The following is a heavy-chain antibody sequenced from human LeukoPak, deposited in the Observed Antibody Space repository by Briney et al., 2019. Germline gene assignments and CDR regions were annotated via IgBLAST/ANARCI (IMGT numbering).Heavy chain of an antibody. J-gene: IGHJ6*02. Sequence: ASVKVSCKASGYTFTGYYMHWVRQAPGQGLEWMGWINPNSGGTNYAQKFQGRVTMTRDTSISTAYMELSRLRSDDTAVYYCARDPVGYSSGWPGLEGMDVWGQGTTVTVSS. D-gene: IGHD6-19*01. V-gene: IGHV1-2*02. CDR2: INPNSGGT. CDR3: ARDPVGYSSGWPGLEGMDV. CDR1: GYTFTGYY.